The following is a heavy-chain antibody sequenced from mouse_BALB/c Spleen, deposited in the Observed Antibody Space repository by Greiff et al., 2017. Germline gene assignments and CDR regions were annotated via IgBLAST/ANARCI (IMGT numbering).Heavy chain of an antibody. V-gene: IGHV5-12-2*01. CDR2: ISNGGGST. CDR1: GFTFSSYT. J-gene: IGHJ4*01. CDR3: ARRYYAMDY. Sequence: EVQVVESGGGLVQPGGSLKLSCAASGFTFSSYTMSWVRQTPEKRLEWVASISNGGGSTYYPDTVKGLFTISRDNAKNTLYLQMRSLKSEDTAMYYCARRYYAMDYWGQGTPVTVSS.